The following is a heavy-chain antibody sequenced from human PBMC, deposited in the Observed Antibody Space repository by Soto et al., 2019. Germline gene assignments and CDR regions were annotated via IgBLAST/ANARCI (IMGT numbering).Heavy chain of an antibody. Sequence: QVQLVQSGAEVKKPGASVKVSCKAYGYTFTSYDINWVRQATGQGLEWMGWMNPNSGNTCYAQKIQGRVTMTRNTSISTAYMELSSLTSEDTAVYYCARGGVPAAMYYYYYYMDVWGKGTTVTVSS. CDR2: MNPNSGNT. J-gene: IGHJ6*03. CDR1: GYTFTSYD. CDR3: ARGGVPAAMYYYYYYMDV. V-gene: IGHV1-8*01. D-gene: IGHD2-2*01.